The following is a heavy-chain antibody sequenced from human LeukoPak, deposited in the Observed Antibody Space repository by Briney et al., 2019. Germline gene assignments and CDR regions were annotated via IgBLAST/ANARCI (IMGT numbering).Heavy chain of an antibody. V-gene: IGHV4-59*08. D-gene: IGHD6-13*01. CDR3: ARLPDSSSWYNWFDP. CDR1: GGSISSYY. CDR2: IYYSGST. J-gene: IGHJ5*02. Sequence: PSETLSLTCTVSGGSISSYYWSWIRQPPGKGLEWIGYIYYSGSTNYNPSLKSRVTISVDTSKNQFSLKLSSVTAADTAVYYCARLPDSSSWYNWFDPWGQGSLVTVSS.